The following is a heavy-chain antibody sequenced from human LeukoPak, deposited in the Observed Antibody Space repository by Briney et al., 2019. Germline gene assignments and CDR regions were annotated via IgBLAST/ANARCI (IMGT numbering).Heavy chain of an antibody. D-gene: IGHD4-17*01. V-gene: IGHV3-21*01. J-gene: IGHJ4*02. CDR2: ISSSSSYI. Sequence: GGSLRLSCAASGFTFSSYAMSWVRQAPGKGLEWVSSISSSSSYIYYADSVKGRFTISRDNAKNSLYLQMNSLRAEDTAVYYCARDDYGDPLFDYWGQGTLVTVSS. CDR1: GFTFSSYA. CDR3: ARDDYGDPLFDY.